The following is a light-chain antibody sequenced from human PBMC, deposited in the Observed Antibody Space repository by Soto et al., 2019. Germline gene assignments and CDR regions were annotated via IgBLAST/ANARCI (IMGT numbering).Light chain of an antibody. J-gene: IGKJ2*01. CDR3: QSYNEWPFA. Sequence: DIVLTQSPATLSVSPGDRVTLSCRASESLFGFLAWYQQNPGQAPRLLMYGVSTRATAIPARFRGGGSATDFTLTISSLQSEDSAFYFCQSYNEWPFASGLGTRLEI. V-gene: IGKV3-15*01. CDR1: ESLFGF. CDR2: GVS.